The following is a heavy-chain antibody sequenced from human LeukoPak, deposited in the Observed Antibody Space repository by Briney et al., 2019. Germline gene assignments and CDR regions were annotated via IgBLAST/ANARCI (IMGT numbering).Heavy chain of an antibody. D-gene: IGHD6-13*01. CDR2: INSDRSSR. Sequence: PGGSLRLSCAASGFTFSNYWMHWVRHAPGKGLVWVSRINSDRSSRSHADSVKGRFTISRDNAKKALYLQMTSLRTEDTAVYYCASASSHRIAAGGDYWGQGALVTVSS. CDR3: ASASSHRIAAGGDY. J-gene: IGHJ4*02. V-gene: IGHV3-74*01. CDR1: GFTFSNYW.